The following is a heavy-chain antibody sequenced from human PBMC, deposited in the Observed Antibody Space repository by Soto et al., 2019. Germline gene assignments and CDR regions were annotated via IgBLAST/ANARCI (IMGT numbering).Heavy chain of an antibody. V-gene: IGHV1-69*04. Sequence: ASVKVSCKDSGGTFSSYTISWVRQAPRQGLEWMGRIIPILGIANYAQKFQGRVTITADKSTSTAYMELSSLRSEDTAVYYCARDARSSFDWFDPWGQGTLVTVSS. CDR2: IIPILGIA. CDR1: GGTFSSYT. J-gene: IGHJ5*02. CDR3: ARDARSSFDWFDP.